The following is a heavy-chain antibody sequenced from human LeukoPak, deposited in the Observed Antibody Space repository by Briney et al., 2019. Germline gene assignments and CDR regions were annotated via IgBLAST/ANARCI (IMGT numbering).Heavy chain of an antibody. J-gene: IGHJ4*02. D-gene: IGHD5-12*01. CDR1: GDSISSSSVY. CDR2: IYYGGST. Sequence: SETLSLTCTVSGDSISSSSVYWGRLRQPPGKGVVWIGSIYYGGSTYYNASLKSRVTISVDASKNQFSLQLSSVTAADTAVYYCARRGSDYRSDYWAQGTLVTVSS. V-gene: IGHV4-39*01. CDR3: ARRGSDYRSDY.